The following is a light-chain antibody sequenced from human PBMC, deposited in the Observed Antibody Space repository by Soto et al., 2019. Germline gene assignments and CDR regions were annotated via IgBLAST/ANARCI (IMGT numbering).Light chain of an antibody. CDR2: DVS. J-gene: IGLJ1*01. Sequence: QSVLTQPASVSGSPGQSITISCTGTSSVVGGYNYVSWYQQHPGKAPKLMIYDVSNRPSGVSNRFSGSKSGNTASLTISGLQAEDEADYYCSSYTSNLSRVFGTGTKVTVL. V-gene: IGLV2-14*01. CDR3: SSYTSNLSRV. CDR1: SSVVGGYNY.